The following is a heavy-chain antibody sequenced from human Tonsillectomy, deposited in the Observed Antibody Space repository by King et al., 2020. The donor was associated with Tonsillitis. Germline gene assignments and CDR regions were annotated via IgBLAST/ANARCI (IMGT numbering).Heavy chain of an antibody. J-gene: IGHJ6*02. CDR3: TKALTPVRCGMDV. CDR2: IRGTGEMT. V-gene: IGHV3-23*04. D-gene: IGHD4-23*01. Sequence: VQLVESGGGLVQPGGSLRLSCASSGFTFSTYGMNWVRQAPGKGLEGVASIRGTGEMTYFVDSVKVRFTISRDNLKNTLYLQMNSLRSEDTAVYYCTKALTPVRCGMDVWGQGTTVSVSS. CDR1: GFTFSTYG.